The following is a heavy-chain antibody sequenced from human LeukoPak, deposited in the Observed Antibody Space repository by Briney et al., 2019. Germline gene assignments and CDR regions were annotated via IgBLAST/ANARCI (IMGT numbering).Heavy chain of an antibody. V-gene: IGHV3-30-3*01. J-gene: IGHJ4*02. D-gene: IGHD5-18*01. CDR2: MSPDGNKK. CDR3: ADGTAPGDY. CDR1: GFTFSDYN. Sequence: GRSLRLSCAASGFTFSDYNMHWVRQAPGKGLDWVALMSPDGNKKYYADSMKGRFTISRDNSKNTLYLQMNSLRAEDTAVYYCADGTAPGDYWGQGTLVTVSS.